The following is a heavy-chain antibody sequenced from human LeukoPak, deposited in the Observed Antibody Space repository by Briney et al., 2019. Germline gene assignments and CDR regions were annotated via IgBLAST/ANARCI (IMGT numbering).Heavy chain of an antibody. CDR3: ARGRVTIFGVAIDYFDY. V-gene: IGHV4-34*01. Sequence: SETLSLTCAVYGGSFSGYYWSWIRQPPGKGLEWIGEINHSGSTNYNPSLKSRVTISVDTSKNQFSLKLSYVTAADTAVYYCARGRVTIFGVAIDYFDYWGQGTLVTVSS. J-gene: IGHJ4*02. CDR1: GGSFSGYY. CDR2: INHSGST. D-gene: IGHD3-3*01.